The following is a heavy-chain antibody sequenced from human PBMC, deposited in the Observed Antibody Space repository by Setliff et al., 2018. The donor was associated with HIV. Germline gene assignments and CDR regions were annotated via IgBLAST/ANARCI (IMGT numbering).Heavy chain of an antibody. CDR2: IYASGST. D-gene: IGHD3-3*01. Sequence: SETLSLTCTVSGGSISSYYWSWIRQPAGKGLEWIGRIYASGSTNYNPSLKSRITMSVDTSKNHFSLKLSSVTAADTAVFYCARGREWTHLDYWGQGTLVTVSS. CDR3: ARGREWTHLDY. CDR1: GGSISSYY. V-gene: IGHV4-4*07. J-gene: IGHJ4*02.